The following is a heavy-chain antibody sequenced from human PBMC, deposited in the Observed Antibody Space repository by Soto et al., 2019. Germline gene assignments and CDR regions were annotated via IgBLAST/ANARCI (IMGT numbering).Heavy chain of an antibody. Sequence: EVQLLDSGGGLAQPGGSLRLSCAASGFTFGNYAMNWVRQAPGKGLEWVSTVSGNVAGTYYADSVKGRFTISRDNSRSTLYLQMNNLRAEDTAIYFCAKVPASLKTFDYWGQGTLVTVSS. V-gene: IGHV3-23*01. CDR2: VSGNVAGT. CDR3: AKVPASLKTFDY. J-gene: IGHJ4*02. CDR1: GFTFGNYA. D-gene: IGHD2-2*01.